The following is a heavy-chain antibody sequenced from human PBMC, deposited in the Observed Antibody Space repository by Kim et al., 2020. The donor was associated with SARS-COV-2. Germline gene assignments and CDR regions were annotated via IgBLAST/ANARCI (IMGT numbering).Heavy chain of an antibody. CDR1: GFTFDDYA. Sequence: GGSLRLSCAASGFTFDDYAMHWVRQAPGKGLEWVSGISWNSGSIGYADSVKGRFTISRDNAKNSLYLQMNSLRAEDTALYYTYYYDSTGGYRGQGTLVTV. J-gene: IGHJ4*02. CDR2: ISWNSGSI. D-gene: IGHD3-22*01. V-gene: IGHV3-9*01. CDR3: YYYDSTGGY.